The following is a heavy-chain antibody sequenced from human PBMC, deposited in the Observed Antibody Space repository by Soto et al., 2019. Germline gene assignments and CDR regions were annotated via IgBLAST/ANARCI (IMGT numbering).Heavy chain of an antibody. CDR2: IYWDDDK. J-gene: IGHJ4*02. Sequence: QITLNESGPTQVNPRQTLTLTCTFSGFSLTTSGVGVGWIRQAPGKAPDWLALIYWDDDKRYSPSLKSRLTITKDPSKNQVVLTMADLDPADTATYYCAHRVLRTVFGLVTTTAIYFDFWGQGTPVAVSS. D-gene: IGHD3-3*01. V-gene: IGHV2-5*02. CDR3: AHRVLRTVFGLVTTTAIYFDF. CDR1: GFSLTTSGVG.